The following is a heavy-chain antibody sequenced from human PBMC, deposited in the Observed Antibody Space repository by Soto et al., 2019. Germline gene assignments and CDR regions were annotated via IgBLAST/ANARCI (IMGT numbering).Heavy chain of an antibody. Sequence: SETLSLTCAVSGGSISSGGYSWSWIRQPPGKGLEWIGYIYHSGSTYYNPSLKSRVTISVDRSKNQFSLKLSSVTAADTAVYYCARFSLGYCSSTSCYERVNWFDPWGQGTLVTVSS. CDR3: ARFSLGYCSSTSCYERVNWFDP. V-gene: IGHV4-30-2*01. D-gene: IGHD2-2*01. J-gene: IGHJ5*02. CDR2: IYHSGST. CDR1: GGSISSGGYS.